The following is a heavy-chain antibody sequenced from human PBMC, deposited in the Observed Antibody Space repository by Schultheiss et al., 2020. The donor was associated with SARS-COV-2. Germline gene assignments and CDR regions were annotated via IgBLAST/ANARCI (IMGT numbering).Heavy chain of an antibody. CDR1: GYTFTSYY. Sequence: ASVKVSCKASGYTFTSYYMHWVRQAPGQGLEWMGWINPNSGGTNYAQKFQGRVTMTRDTSISTAYMELSSLRSEDTAVYYCARDPGCSSTSCFWFDPWGQGTLVTVSS. CDR2: INPNSGGT. D-gene: IGHD2-2*01. V-gene: IGHV1-2*02. CDR3: ARDPGCSSTSCFWFDP. J-gene: IGHJ5*02.